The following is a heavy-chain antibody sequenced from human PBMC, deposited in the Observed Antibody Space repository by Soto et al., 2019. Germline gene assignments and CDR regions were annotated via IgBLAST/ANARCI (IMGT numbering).Heavy chain of an antibody. D-gene: IGHD3-10*01. CDR1: GDTFSFYT. J-gene: IGHJ4*02. Sequence: SVKVSCKASGDTFSFYTINWVRQAPGLGLEWMGRVNPILSMSNYAQKFQGRVTMTADKSTSTAYMELRSLRSEDTAFYYCAKDYYGSGSYYGTFDYWGQGTLVTVSS. V-gene: IGHV1-69*04. CDR2: VNPILSMS. CDR3: AKDYYGSGSYYGTFDY.